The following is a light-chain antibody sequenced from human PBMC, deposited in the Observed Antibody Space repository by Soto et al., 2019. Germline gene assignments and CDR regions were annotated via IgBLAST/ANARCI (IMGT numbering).Light chain of an antibody. CDR2: GAS. Sequence: EIVLTQSPGTLSLSPGERATLSCRASQSISSSNLAWYQQKPGQAPRLLLYGASNRAAGIPDRFSGSGSGTDFTLTISRMEPEDFVVYYCQQYGRSPDWDRWTFGHGTKVEVK. V-gene: IGKV3-20*01. J-gene: IGKJ1*01. CDR1: QSISSSN. CDR3: QQYGRSPDWDRWT.